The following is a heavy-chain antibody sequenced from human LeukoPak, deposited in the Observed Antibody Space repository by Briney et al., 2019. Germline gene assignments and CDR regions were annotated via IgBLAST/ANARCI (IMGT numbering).Heavy chain of an antibody. V-gene: IGHV3-66*01. D-gene: IGHD3-22*01. Sequence: GGSLRLSCAASGFTVSSNYMSWVRQAPGKGLEWVSVIYSGGSTYYADSVKGRFTISRDNSKNTLYLQMNSLRAEDTAVSYCARERYDSSGYLFDYWGQGTLVTVSS. CDR1: GFTVSSNY. J-gene: IGHJ4*02. CDR2: IYSGGST. CDR3: ARERYDSSGYLFDY.